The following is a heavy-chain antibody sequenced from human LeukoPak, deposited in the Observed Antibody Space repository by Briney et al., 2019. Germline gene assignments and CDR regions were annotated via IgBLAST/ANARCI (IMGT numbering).Heavy chain of an antibody. CDR1: GGTISSYA. CDR2: IIPIFGTA. V-gene: IGHV1-69*13. CDR3: ARDPHPALHLITTTAPFDY. Sequence: GASVKVSCKASGGTISSYAISWVRQAPGQGLEWMGGIIPIFGTANYAQKFQGRVTITADESTSTAYMELSSLRSEDTAVYYCARDPHPALHLITTTAPFDYWGQGTLVTVSS. D-gene: IGHD3-22*01. J-gene: IGHJ4*02.